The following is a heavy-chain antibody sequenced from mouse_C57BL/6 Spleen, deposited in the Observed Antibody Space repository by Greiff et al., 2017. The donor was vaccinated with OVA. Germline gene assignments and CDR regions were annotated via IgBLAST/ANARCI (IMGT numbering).Heavy chain of an antibody. J-gene: IGHJ1*03. V-gene: IGHV5-16*01. CDR1: GFTFSDYY. D-gene: IGHD6-2*01. CDR2: INYDGSST. CDR3: ARGSLWYFDV. Sequence: EVMLVESEGGLVQPGSSMKLSCTASGFTFSDYYMAWVRQVPEKGLEWVANINYDGSSTYYLDSLKSRFIISRDNAKNILYLQMSSLKSEDTATYYCARGSLWYFDVWGTGTTVTVSS.